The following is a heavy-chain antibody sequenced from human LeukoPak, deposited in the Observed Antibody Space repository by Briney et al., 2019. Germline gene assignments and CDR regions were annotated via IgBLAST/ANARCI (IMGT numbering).Heavy chain of an antibody. V-gene: IGHV4/OR15-8*01. CDR2: IHHNGTR. CDR1: VGSISSGNW. Sequence: SETLSLTCGVSVGSISSGNWWTWVRQSPGEGLEWIGEIHHNGTRNYNPSLKSRVVISLDTFKNHISLILTSLTAADTAVYYCASAPILRGEGGEHYRCGLDVWGQGTTVIVSS. J-gene: IGHJ6*02. CDR3: ASAPILRGEGGEHYRCGLDV. D-gene: IGHD2-2*02.